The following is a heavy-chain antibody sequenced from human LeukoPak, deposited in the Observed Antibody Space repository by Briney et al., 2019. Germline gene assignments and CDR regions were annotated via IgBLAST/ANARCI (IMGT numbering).Heavy chain of an antibody. CDR3: ARLKWLRINWFDP. J-gene: IGHJ5*02. Sequence: SETLSLTCTVSGGSISSYYWSWIRQPPGKGLEWIGYIYYSGSTNYNPSLKSRVTISVDTSKNQSSLKLSSVTAADTAVYYCARLKWLRINWFDPWGQGTLVTVSS. V-gene: IGHV4-59*08. CDR1: GGSISSYY. CDR2: IYYSGST. D-gene: IGHD5-12*01.